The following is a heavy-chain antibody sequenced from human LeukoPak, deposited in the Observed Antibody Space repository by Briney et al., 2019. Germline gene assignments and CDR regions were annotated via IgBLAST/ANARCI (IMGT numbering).Heavy chain of an antibody. CDR3: AKEVRDYYDILTGYRNYYYGMDV. Sequence: GGSLRLSCAASGFTFSSYWMHWVRQAPGKGLVWVSRINSDGSSTSYADSVKGRFTISRDNARNSLYLQMNSLRAEDTAVYYCAKEVRDYYDILTGYRNYYYGMDVWGQGTTVTVSS. CDR2: INSDGSST. V-gene: IGHV3-74*01. J-gene: IGHJ6*02. D-gene: IGHD3-9*01. CDR1: GFTFSSYW.